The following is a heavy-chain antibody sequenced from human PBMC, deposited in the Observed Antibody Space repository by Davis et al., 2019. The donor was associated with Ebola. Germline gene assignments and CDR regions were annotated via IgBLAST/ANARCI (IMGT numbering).Heavy chain of an antibody. CDR3: ARESLGGMDV. CDR1: GFTFSSYD. Sequence: GGSLRLSCAASGFTFSSYDMHWVRQATGKGLEWVSAIGGAGDTYYPGSVKGRFPISRENAKNSLYLQINSLRAGDTAVYYCARESLGGMDVWGKGTTVTVSS. V-gene: IGHV3-13*01. D-gene: IGHD3-16*01. J-gene: IGHJ6*04. CDR2: IGGAGDT.